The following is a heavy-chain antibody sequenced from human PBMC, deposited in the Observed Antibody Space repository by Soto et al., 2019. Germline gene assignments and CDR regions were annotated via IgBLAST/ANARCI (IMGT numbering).Heavy chain of an antibody. D-gene: IGHD5-12*01. CDR3: ARDRSMDGYNSRSFDY. J-gene: IGHJ4*02. V-gene: IGHV1-69*01. CDR1: GGTFSSFG. CDR2: IIPLYGTA. Sequence: SVQVSCKASGGTFSSFGFNWVRQAPGQGLEWMGGIIPLYGTANHAQRFQGRVTISADESTSTVYMELISLRSEDTAIYYCARDRSMDGYNSRSFDYWGQGTLVTVSS.